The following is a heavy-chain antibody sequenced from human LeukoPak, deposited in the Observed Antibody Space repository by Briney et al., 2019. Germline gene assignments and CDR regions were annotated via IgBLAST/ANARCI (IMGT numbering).Heavy chain of an antibody. Sequence: GGSLRLSCAASGFTFSSYSMIWVRQAPGKGLEWVSFISGSSTYINHAESVKGRFTISRDNAKNSLYLQMDSLRAEDTAVYFCARSSGWRFDYWGQGTLVTVSS. V-gene: IGHV3-21*01. CDR1: GFTFSSYS. CDR3: ARSSGWRFDY. CDR2: ISGSSTYI. J-gene: IGHJ4*02. D-gene: IGHD6-19*01.